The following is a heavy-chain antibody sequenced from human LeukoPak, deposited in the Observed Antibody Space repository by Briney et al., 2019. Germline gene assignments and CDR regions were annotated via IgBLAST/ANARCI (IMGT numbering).Heavy chain of an antibody. V-gene: IGHV4-34*01. Sequence: PSETLSLTCAVYGGSFSGYYWSWIRQPPGKGLEWIGEINHSGSTNYNPSLKSRVAISVDTSKNQFSLKLSSVTAADTAVYYCARSPPHPVLRYFDWSGRKYYFDYWGQGTLVTVSS. D-gene: IGHD3-9*01. CDR3: ARSPPHPVLRYFDWSGRKYYFDY. J-gene: IGHJ4*02. CDR1: GGSFSGYY. CDR2: INHSGST.